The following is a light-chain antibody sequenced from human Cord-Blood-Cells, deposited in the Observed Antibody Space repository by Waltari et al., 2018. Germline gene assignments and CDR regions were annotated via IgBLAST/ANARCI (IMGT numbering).Light chain of an antibody. CDR2: DVS. CDR1: SSDVGGYNY. CDR3: CSYAGSYV. J-gene: IGLJ1*01. Sequence: QSALTQPRSVSGSPGQSVTISCTGTSSDVGGYNYVSWYQQHPGKAPKLMIYDVSKRPSGVPDRFSGSKSCNTASLTISVLQAEDEADYYCCSYAGSYVFGTGTKVTVL. V-gene: IGLV2-11*01.